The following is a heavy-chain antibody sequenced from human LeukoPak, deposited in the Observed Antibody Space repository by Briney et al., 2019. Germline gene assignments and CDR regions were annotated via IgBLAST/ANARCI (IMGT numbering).Heavy chain of an antibody. V-gene: IGHV3-9*01. CDR2: ISWNSGSI. J-gene: IGHJ4*02. CDR3: AKEYSYGSGGDFCFDY. D-gene: IGHD5-18*01. CDR1: GFTFDDYA. Sequence: PGGSLRLSCAASGFTFDDYAMHWVRQAPGKGLEWVSGISWNSGSIGYADSVKGRFTISRDNAKNSLYLQMNSLRAEDTALYYCAKEYSYGSGGDFCFDYWGQGTLVTVSS.